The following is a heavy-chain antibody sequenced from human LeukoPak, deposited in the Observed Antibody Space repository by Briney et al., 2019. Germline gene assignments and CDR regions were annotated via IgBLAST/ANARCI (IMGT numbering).Heavy chain of an antibody. Sequence: ASVKVSCKASGYTFTGYYMHWVRQAPGQGLEWMGWINPNSGGTNYAQKFQGWVTMTRDTSISTAYMELSRLRSDDTAVYYCAKTWGDLLYYYYYYMDVWGKGTTVTVSS. D-gene: IGHD2-21*01. CDR1: GYTFTGYY. J-gene: IGHJ6*03. CDR2: INPNSGGT. CDR3: AKTWGDLLYYYYYYMDV. V-gene: IGHV1-2*04.